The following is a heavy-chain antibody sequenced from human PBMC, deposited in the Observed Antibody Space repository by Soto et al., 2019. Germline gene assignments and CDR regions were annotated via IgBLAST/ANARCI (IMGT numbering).Heavy chain of an antibody. D-gene: IGHD5-12*01. CDR1: GFTFNSFG. J-gene: IGHJ4*02. V-gene: IGHV3-33*06. CDR2: IWYDGSNK. CDR3: AKDNRVVTTIEY. Sequence: QVQLVESGGGVVQPGRSLRLSCAASGFTFNSFGMHWVRQAPGKGLEWVAVIWYDGSNKYYADSVKGRFTVSRDNSKNTLYLQMNSLRAEDTAVYYCAKDNRVVTTIEYWGQGTLVTVSS.